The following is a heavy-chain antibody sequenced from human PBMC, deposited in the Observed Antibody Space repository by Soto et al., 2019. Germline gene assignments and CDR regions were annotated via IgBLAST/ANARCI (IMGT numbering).Heavy chain of an antibody. CDR2: IYYSGST. D-gene: IGHD6-6*01. CDR1: GGSISSGGYY. V-gene: IGHV4-31*03. CDR3: ARVGGQLVISGAFDI. J-gene: IGHJ3*02. Sequence: SLSLTCTVSGGSISSGGYYWSWILQHPGKGLEWIGYIYYSGSTYYNPSLKSRVTISVDTSKNQFSLKLSSVTAADTAVYYCARVGGQLVISGAFDIWGQGTMVTVSS.